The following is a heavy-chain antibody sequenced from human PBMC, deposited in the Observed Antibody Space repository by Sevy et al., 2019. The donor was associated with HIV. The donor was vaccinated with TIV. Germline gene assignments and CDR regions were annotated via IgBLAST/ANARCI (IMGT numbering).Heavy chain of an antibody. D-gene: IGHD3-10*01. CDR2: ISYDGNDK. Sequence: GGSLRLSCAASAFTFSSYAIHWVRQAPGKGLEWVAVISYDGNDKDYEDSVKGRFTISRDNSKNTLYLQMNSLRIEDTAVYYCARAQGVLLWFGEFPLWGPGTLVTVSS. CDR1: AFTFSSYA. V-gene: IGHV3-30*04. CDR3: ARAQGVLLWFGEFPL. J-gene: IGHJ4*02.